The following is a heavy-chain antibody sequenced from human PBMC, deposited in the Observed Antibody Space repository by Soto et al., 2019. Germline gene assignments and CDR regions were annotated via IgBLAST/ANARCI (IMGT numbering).Heavy chain of an antibody. CDR2: IHHSGST. CDR1: GGSISSGGYS. CDR3: AIGSDYGDYVWIY. Sequence: SETLSLTCAVSGGSISSGGYSWSWIRQPPGKGLEWIGYIHHSGSTYYNPSLKSRVTISVDRSKNQFSLKLNSVTAADTAVYYFAIGSDYGDYVWIYWGPGTLVTVSS. J-gene: IGHJ4*02. D-gene: IGHD4-17*01. V-gene: IGHV4-30-2*01.